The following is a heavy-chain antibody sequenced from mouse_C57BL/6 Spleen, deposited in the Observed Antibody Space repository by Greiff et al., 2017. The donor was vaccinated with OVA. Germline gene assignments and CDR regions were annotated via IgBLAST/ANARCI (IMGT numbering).Heavy chain of an antibody. CDR1: GYSITSGYY. CDR2: ISYDGSN. D-gene: IGHD2-4*01. V-gene: IGHV3-6*01. Sequence: ESGPGLVKPSQSLSLTRSVTGYSITSGYYWNWIRQFPGNKLEWMGYISYDGSNNYNPSLKNRISITRDTSKNQFFLKLNSVTTEDTATYYCAREDYDYDGAWFAYWGQGTLVTVSA. J-gene: IGHJ3*01. CDR3: AREDYDYDGAWFAY.